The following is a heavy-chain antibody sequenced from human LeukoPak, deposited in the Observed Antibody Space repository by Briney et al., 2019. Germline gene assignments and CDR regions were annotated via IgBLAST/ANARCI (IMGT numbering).Heavy chain of an antibody. CDR3: ARDRYRERHSENWFDP. Sequence: GASVKVSCKASGYTFTSYYMHWVRQAPGQGLEWMGIINPSGGSTSYAQKFQGRVTMTRDTSTSTVYMELSSLRSEDTAVYYCARDRYRERHSENWFDPWGQGTLVTVSS. D-gene: IGHD3-16*02. V-gene: IGHV1-46*01. CDR1: GYTFTSYY. J-gene: IGHJ5*02. CDR2: INPSGGST.